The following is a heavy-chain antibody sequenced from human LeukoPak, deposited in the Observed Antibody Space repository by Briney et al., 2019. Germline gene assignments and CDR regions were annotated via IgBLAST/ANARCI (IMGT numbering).Heavy chain of an antibody. Sequence: PSQTLSLTCTVSGGSIGSGSYYWSWIRQPPGKGLEWIGEINHSGSTNYNPSLKSRVTISVDTSKNQFSLKLSSVTAADTAVYYCARVSMVTDYWGQGTLVTVSS. D-gene: IGHD5-18*01. J-gene: IGHJ4*02. CDR3: ARVSMVTDY. CDR2: INHSGST. V-gene: IGHV4-39*07. CDR1: GGSIGSGSYY.